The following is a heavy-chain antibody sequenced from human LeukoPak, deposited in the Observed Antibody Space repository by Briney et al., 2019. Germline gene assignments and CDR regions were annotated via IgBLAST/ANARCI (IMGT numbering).Heavy chain of an antibody. V-gene: IGHV4-39*01. J-gene: IGHJ4*02. CDR2: VFYTGTT. CDR1: GDSIRTTSYY. CDR3: ARQVLLSFDK. Sequence: SETLSLTCSVSGDSIRTTSYYWDWIRQAPGKGLEWIGTVFYTGTTYYSSSLKSRITISVDTSKNQFSMKLSSVTAADTAVYYCARQVLLSFDKWGQGAPVTVSS. D-gene: IGHD3-10*01.